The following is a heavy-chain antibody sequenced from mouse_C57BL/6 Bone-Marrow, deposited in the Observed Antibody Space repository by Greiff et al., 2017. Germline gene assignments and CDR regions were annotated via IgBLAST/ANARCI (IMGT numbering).Heavy chain of an antibody. J-gene: IGHJ2*01. CDR3: ARESTTVVFDY. Sequence: VQLQQSGPGMVKPSQSLSLTCTVTGYSITSGYDWHWIRHFPGNKLEWMGYISYSGSTNYNPSLKSRISITHHTSKNHFFLKLNSVTTEDTATYYCARESTTVVFDYWGQGTTLTVSS. CDR1: GYSITSGYD. V-gene: IGHV3-1*01. D-gene: IGHD1-1*01. CDR2: ISYSGST.